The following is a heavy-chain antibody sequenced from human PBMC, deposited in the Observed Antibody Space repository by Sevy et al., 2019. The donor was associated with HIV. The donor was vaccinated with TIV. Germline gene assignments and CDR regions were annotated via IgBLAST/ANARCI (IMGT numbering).Heavy chain of an antibody. D-gene: IGHD6-19*01. CDR1: GFTFSNSW. CDR3: AKGSHNTGWFPDY. J-gene: IGHJ4*02. V-gene: IGHV3-7*01. Sequence: GGSLRLSCVASGFTFSNSWMNWVRQAPGKGLEWVANINPGGTEEFYVDSVKGRFIISRDNAKNSLFLQMNSLRAEDTAVYFCAKGSHNTGWFPDYWGQGTLVTVS. CDR2: INPGGTEE.